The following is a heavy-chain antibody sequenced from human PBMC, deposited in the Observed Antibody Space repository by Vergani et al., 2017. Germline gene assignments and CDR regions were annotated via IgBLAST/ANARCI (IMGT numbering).Heavy chain of an antibody. Sequence: QVQLQESGPGLVKPSQTLSLTCAVSGGSISSGGYYWSWIRQHPGKGLEWIGYIYYSGSTNYNPSLKSRVTISVDTSKNQFSLKLSSVTAADTAVYYCARVLRRSYYYYMDVWGKGTTVTVSS. V-gene: IGHV4-31*11. D-gene: IGHD4-23*01. CDR1: GGSISSGGYY. CDR3: ARVLRRSYYYYMDV. CDR2: IYYSGST. J-gene: IGHJ6*03.